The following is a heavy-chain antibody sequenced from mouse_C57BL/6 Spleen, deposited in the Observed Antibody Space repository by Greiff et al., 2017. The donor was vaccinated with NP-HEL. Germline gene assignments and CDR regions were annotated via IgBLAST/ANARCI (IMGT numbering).Heavy chain of an antibody. Sequence: QVQLQQSGAELVKPGASVKLSCKASGYTFTSYWMHWVKQRPGRGLEWIGRIDPNSGGTTYNEKFKSKATLTVDKPSSTAYMQLSSLTSEDSAVYYCARGVYGSSFHWYFDVWGTGTTVTVSS. CDR1: GYTFTSYW. V-gene: IGHV1-72*01. J-gene: IGHJ1*03. CDR2: IDPNSGGT. CDR3: ARGVYGSSFHWYFDV. D-gene: IGHD1-1*01.